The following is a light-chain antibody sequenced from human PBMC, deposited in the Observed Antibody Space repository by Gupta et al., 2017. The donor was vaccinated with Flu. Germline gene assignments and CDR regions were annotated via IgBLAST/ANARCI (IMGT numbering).Light chain of an antibody. CDR1: QSISSW. CDR3: QQHNGYSPWT. J-gene: IGKJ1*01. CDR2: KAT. Sequence: DIQMTQSPSTLSASAGDRVTISCRASQSISSWLAWYQPKLGKVPKILIYKATTLEPGVTPKCSSSSYGPEFTLTISSRQPDDIAAYYSQQHNGYSPWTFGQATKVEIK. V-gene: IGKV1-5*03.